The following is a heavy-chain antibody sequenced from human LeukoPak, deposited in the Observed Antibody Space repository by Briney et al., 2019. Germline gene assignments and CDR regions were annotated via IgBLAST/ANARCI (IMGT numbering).Heavy chain of an antibody. CDR3: ARAVGVGRGTYFDL. Sequence: PSETLSLTCTVSGASISSYYWSWIRQPPGKGVEWIGYISYIGSTNYNPSLKSRVTISVDTSKNQFSLKLSSVTAADTAVYYCARAVGVGRGTYFDLWGRGTLVTVSS. CDR2: ISYIGST. D-gene: IGHD1-1*01. V-gene: IGHV4-59*08. CDR1: GASISSYY. J-gene: IGHJ2*01.